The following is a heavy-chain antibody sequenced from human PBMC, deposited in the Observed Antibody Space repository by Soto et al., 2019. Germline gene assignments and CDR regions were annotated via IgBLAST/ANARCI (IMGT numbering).Heavy chain of an antibody. CDR1: GYAFNTYG. Sequence: QVQLIQSGAEVKRPGASLKVSCRASGYAFNTYGVSWVRQAPGQGLEWVGWISTSNGHTNFAQNFQGRVTLTTDTSTSTAYMELRSLPSDDTAVYYCVRDLPAADPFFGLWGQGTLVTVSS. V-gene: IGHV1-18*01. D-gene: IGHD2-2*01. CDR3: VRDLPAADPFFGL. J-gene: IGHJ4*02. CDR2: ISTSNGHT.